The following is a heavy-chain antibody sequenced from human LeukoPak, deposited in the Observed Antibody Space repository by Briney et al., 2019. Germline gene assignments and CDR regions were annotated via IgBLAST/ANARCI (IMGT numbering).Heavy chain of an antibody. D-gene: IGHD5-18*01. J-gene: IGHJ4*02. CDR2: ISGSGDST. V-gene: IGHV3-23*01. CDR3: ARDRGYSCGY. CDR1: GFTFSSYA. Sequence: GGSLRLSCAASGFTFSSYAMSWVRQAPGKGPECVSTISGSGDSTYYADSVKGRFTISRDNSKNTLYLQMNSLRAEDMAVYYCARDRGYSCGYWGQGTLVTVSS.